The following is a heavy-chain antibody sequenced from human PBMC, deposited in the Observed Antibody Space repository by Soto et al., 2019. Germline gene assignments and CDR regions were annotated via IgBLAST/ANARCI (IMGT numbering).Heavy chain of an antibody. CDR3: ARDDSYGEYYYYYGMDV. Sequence: GGSLRLSCAASGFTSSSYAMHWVRQAPGKGLEWVAVISYDGSNKYYADSVKGRFTISRDNSKNTLYLQMNSLRAEDTAVYYCARDDSYGEYYYYYGMDVWGQGTTVTVSS. CDR2: ISYDGSNK. D-gene: IGHD4-17*01. V-gene: IGHV3-30-3*01. J-gene: IGHJ6*02. CDR1: GFTSSSYA.